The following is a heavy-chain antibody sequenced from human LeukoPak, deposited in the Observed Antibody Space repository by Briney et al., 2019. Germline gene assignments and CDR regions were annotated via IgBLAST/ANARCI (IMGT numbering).Heavy chain of an antibody. D-gene: IGHD3-9*01. Sequence: PSETLSLTCTVSGDSMNSYYWNLIRQPPGKGLEWIGYIYYSGSTNYNPSLKSRVTISVDTSKNQFSLKLSSVTAADTAVYYCARIPRYFDWLPTPYFDYWGQGTLVTVSS. J-gene: IGHJ4*02. V-gene: IGHV4-59*01. CDR2: IYYSGST. CDR1: GDSMNSYY. CDR3: ARIPRYFDWLPTPYFDY.